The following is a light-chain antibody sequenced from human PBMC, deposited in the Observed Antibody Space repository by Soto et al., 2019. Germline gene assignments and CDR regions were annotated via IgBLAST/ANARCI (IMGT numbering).Light chain of an antibody. CDR3: KQYGSSPT. Sequence: VLTQSPATLSLSPGESATLSCGASQSVSSSYLAWYQQKPGLAPRLLIYDASSRATGIQDRFSGSGSGTEFTLTIRRLEPEDFAVYYCKQYGSSPTCGQGTKVDIK. CDR2: DAS. J-gene: IGKJ1*01. V-gene: IGKV3D-20*01. CDR1: QSVSSSY.